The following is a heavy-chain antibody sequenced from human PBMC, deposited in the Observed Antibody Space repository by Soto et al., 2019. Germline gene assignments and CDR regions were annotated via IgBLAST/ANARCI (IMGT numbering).Heavy chain of an antibody. Sequence: QXXXXGPGXVKPSQTLSLTCTVSGGSXXSGDYYWSWIRQPPGKGLEWIGYIYYSGSTYYNPSLKSRVTISVDTSKNQFSLKLSSVTAADTAVYYCAREYSSDTDYYYGMDVWGQGTTVTVSS. CDR1: GGSXXSGDYY. CDR3: AREYSSDTDYYYGMDV. V-gene: IGHV4-30-4*01. CDR2: IYYSGST. J-gene: IGHJ6*02. D-gene: IGHD6-25*01.